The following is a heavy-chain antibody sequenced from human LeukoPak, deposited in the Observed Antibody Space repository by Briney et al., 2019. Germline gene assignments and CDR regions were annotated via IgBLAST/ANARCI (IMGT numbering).Heavy chain of an antibody. D-gene: IGHD3-22*01. J-gene: IGHJ4*02. CDR2: IRWKSNNI. V-gene: IGHV3-9*01. CDR1: GFTFEKYA. CDR3: ARDFSNGYFRHFDF. Sequence: GRSLRLSCVASGFTFEKYAMHWVRQGPGKGLEWLAGIRWKSNNIIYADSVRGLLTISRHNAKNSLSLQMNRLGVEAAALYYCARDFSNGYFRHFDFWGRGTQVTVSS.